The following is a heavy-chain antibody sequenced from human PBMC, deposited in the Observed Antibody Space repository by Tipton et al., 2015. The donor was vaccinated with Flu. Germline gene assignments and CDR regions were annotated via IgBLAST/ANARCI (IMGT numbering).Heavy chain of an antibody. V-gene: IGHV4-4*07. Sequence: TLSLTCSVSGASISTDYWSWIRQPAGKGLEWIGRVYNSVTTNYNPSLKSRVTMTVDTSKNQFSLKVNSVTAADTAVYYCARAVYDFWTVHLSYFDPWGQGTLVTVSS. J-gene: IGHJ5*02. CDR3: ARAVYDFWTVHLSYFDP. CDR1: GASISTDY. D-gene: IGHD3/OR15-3a*01. CDR2: VYNSVTT.